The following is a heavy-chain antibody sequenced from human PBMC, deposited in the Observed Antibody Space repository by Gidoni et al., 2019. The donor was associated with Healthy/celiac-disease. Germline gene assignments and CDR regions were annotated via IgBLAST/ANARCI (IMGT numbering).Heavy chain of an antibody. D-gene: IGHD4-17*01. CDR1: GFTFSSYS. V-gene: IGHV3-21*01. Sequence: VQLVESGGGLVKPGGSLRLSCAASGFTFSSYSMNWVRQAPGKGLEWVSSISSSSSYIYYADSVKGRFTISRDNAKNSLYLQMNSLRAEDTAVYYCARAFYPGYGDGIDYWGQGTLVTVSS. J-gene: IGHJ4*02. CDR2: ISSSSSYI. CDR3: ARAFYPGYGDGIDY.